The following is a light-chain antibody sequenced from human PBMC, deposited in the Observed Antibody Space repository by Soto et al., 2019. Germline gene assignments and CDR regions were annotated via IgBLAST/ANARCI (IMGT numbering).Light chain of an antibody. V-gene: IGKV3-20*01. J-gene: IGKJ4*01. CDR1: QSLANTF. CDR2: GAS. Sequence: EIPLTQSPGTLSLSPGDRATLSCRASQSLANTFLAWYQQKSGQSPRLLIYGASDRAADIPDRFTGSGSGEDFPPPISRLEPEVFAVFFCHKYGTLPISLGGGTRVDIK. CDR3: HKYGTLPIS.